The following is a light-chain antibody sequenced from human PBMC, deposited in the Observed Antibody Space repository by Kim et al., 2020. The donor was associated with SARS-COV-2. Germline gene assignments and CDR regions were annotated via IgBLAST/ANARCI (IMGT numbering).Light chain of an antibody. Sequence: GQKGTISCSGSSSNMGNNYVAWYQQLPGTAPKLLIYDNNKRTSGSPDRFAGSKSGTSATLGITGLQTGDEADYYCGTWDSSLSAVVFGGGTQLTVL. CDR2: DNN. J-gene: IGLJ2*01. V-gene: IGLV1-51*01. CDR3: GTWDSSLSAVV. CDR1: SSNMGNNY.